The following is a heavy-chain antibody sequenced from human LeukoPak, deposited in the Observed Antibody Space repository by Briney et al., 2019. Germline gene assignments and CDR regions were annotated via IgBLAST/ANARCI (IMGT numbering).Heavy chain of an antibody. CDR1: GGTFSSYA. V-gene: IGHV1-69*06. CDR2: IIPIFGTA. CDR3: ARATYYYDSSGYYGY. Sequence: ASVKVSCKASGGTFSSYAISWVRQAPGQGLEWMGGIIPIFGTANYAQKFQGRVTITADKSTSTAYMELSSLRSEDTAVYYCARATYYYDSSGYYGYWGQGTLVTVSS. J-gene: IGHJ4*02. D-gene: IGHD3-22*01.